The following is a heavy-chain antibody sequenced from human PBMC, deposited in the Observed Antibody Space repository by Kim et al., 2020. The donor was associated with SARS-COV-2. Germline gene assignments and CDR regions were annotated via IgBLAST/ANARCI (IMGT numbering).Heavy chain of an antibody. CDR1: GFTFSSYS. CDR2: ISSSSSYI. V-gene: IGHV3-21*01. D-gene: IGHD1-26*01. CDR3: ARARVGATGYFDY. J-gene: IGHJ4*02. Sequence: GGSLRLSCAASGFTFSSYSMNWVRQAPGKGLEWVSSISSSSSYIYYADSVKGRFTISRDNAKNSLYLQMNSLRAEDTAVYYCARARVGATGYFDYWGQGTLVTVSS.